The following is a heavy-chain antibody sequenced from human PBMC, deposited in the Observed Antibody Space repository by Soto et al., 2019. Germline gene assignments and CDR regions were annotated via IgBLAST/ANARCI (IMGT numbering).Heavy chain of an antibody. J-gene: IGHJ4*02. CDR1: GFTFSSYA. V-gene: IGHV3-23*01. D-gene: IGHD6-6*01. CDR3: AKTWSIAYFDY. Sequence: PVGSLRLSCAASGFTFSSYAMTWVRQASGKGLEWVSGITGSGGGTYYADSVKGRFTISRDNSKNTLCLQMNSLRAEDTAVYYCAKTWSIAYFDYWGQGTLVTVSS. CDR2: ITGSGGGT.